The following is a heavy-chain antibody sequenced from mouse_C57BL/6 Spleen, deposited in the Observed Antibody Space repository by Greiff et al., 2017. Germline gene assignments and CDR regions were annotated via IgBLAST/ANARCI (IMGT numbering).Heavy chain of an antibody. CDR3: ARHGNYGSSSYYAMDY. J-gene: IGHJ4*01. D-gene: IGHD1-1*01. Sequence: EVKVVESGGDLVKPGGSLKLSCAASGFTFSSYGMSWVRQTPDKRLEWVATISSGGSYTYYPDSVKGRFTISRDNAKNTLYLQMSSLKSEDTAMYYCARHGNYGSSSYYAMDYWGQGTSVTVSS. CDR2: ISSGGSYT. CDR1: GFTFSSYG. V-gene: IGHV5-6*02.